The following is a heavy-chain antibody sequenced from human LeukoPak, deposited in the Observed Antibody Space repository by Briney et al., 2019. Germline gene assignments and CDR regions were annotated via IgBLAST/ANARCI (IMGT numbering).Heavy chain of an antibody. CDR1: GGSFSGYY. CDR2: IYYSGST. J-gene: IGHJ5*02. V-gene: IGHV4-34*01. CDR3: ARGLRPYDILTGYSNGDWFDP. Sequence: SETLSLTCAVYGGSFSGYYWGWIRQPPGKGLEWIGSIYYSGSTYYNPSLKSRVTISVDTSKNQFSLKLSSMTAADTAVYYCARGLRPYDILTGYSNGDWFDPWGQGTLVTVSS. D-gene: IGHD3-9*01.